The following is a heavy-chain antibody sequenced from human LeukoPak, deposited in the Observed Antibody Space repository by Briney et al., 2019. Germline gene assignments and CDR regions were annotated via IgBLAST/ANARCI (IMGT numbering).Heavy chain of an antibody. Sequence: SETLSLTCAVSGDSFSGNNYWTWVRQPPGRGLEWIGEIYRSGATNYNPSLKSRVTVSQDKSKNQFSLKLNSVTAADTAIYYCARNSGYSDLNYWGQGVLVTVSS. CDR1: GDSFSGNNY. CDR3: ARNSGYSDLNY. CDR2: IYRSGAT. J-gene: IGHJ4*02. D-gene: IGHD3-22*01. V-gene: IGHV4-4*02.